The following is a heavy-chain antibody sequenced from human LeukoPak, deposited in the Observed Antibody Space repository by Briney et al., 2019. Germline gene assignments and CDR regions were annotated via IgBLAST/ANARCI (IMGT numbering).Heavy chain of an antibody. Sequence: PSETLSLTCTVSGGSISSYYWSWIRQPPGKGLEWIGYIYYSGSTNYNPSLKSRVTISVDTSKNQFSLKLSSVTAADTAVYYCARGPIVLMVYARGYYFDYWGQGTLVTVSS. CDR1: GGSISSYY. J-gene: IGHJ4*02. CDR2: IYYSGST. V-gene: IGHV4-59*12. D-gene: IGHD2-8*01. CDR3: ARGPIVLMVYARGYYFDY.